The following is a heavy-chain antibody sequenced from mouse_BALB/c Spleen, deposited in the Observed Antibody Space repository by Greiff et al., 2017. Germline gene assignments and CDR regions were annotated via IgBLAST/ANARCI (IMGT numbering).Heavy chain of an antibody. D-gene: IGHD2-3*01. V-gene: IGHV1S56*01. Sequence: VQLQESGPELVKPGASVRISCKASGYTFTSYYIHWVKQRPGQGLEWIGWIYPGNVNTKYNEKFKGKATLTADKSSSTAYMQLSSLTSEDSAVYFCARTYDGYTGAMDYWGQGTSVTVSS. CDR1: GYTFTSYY. CDR3: ARTYDGYTGAMDY. J-gene: IGHJ4*01. CDR2: IYPGNVNT.